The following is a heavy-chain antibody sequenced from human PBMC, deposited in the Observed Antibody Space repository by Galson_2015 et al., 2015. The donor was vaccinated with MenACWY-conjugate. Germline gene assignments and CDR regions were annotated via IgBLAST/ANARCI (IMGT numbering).Heavy chain of an antibody. Sequence: SVKASCKASGDSFNTYRFNWIRQAPGQGPERLGGIIPVFHTTDYAQRSKGTLTITADESKSTVYMELSSLRSDDTAIYYCASPGGDYEQRTFFDYWGQGTLVTVSS. CDR3: ASPGGDYEQRTFFDY. V-gene: IGHV1-69*13. D-gene: IGHD4-17*01. J-gene: IGHJ4*02. CDR1: GDSFNTYR. CDR2: IIPVFHTT.